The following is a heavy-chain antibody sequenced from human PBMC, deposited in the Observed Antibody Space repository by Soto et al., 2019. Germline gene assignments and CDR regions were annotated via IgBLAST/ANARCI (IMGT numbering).Heavy chain of an antibody. CDR1: GGSFSGYY. D-gene: IGHD4-4*01. CDR2: INHSGST. CDR3: ARGRNIDYTSSVVDY. J-gene: IGHJ4*02. Sequence: QVQLQQWGAGLLKPSETLSLTCAVYGGSFSGYYWSWIRQPPGKGLEWIGEINHSGSTNYNPSLKSRVTLSVDTSKNQFSLKLSSVTAADTAVYYCARGRNIDYTSSVVDYWGQGTLVTVSS. V-gene: IGHV4-34*01.